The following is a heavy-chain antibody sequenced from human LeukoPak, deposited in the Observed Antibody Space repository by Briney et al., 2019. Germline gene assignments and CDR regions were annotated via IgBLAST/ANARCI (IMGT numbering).Heavy chain of an antibody. D-gene: IGHD6-6*01. CDR1: GYTFTGYY. V-gene: IGHV1-2*02. J-gene: IGHJ4*02. CDR3: ARDQGADSSSD. Sequence: GASVKVSCKASGYTFTGYYMHWVRQAPGQGLEWMGWINPNSGGTNYAQKFQGRVTMTTDTSTSTAYMELRSLRSDDTAVYYCARDQGADSSSDWGQGTLVTVSS. CDR2: INPNSGGT.